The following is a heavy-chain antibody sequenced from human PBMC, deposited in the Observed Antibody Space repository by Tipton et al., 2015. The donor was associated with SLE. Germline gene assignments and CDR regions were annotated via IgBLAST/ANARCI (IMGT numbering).Heavy chain of an antibody. V-gene: IGHV3-48*03. CDR3: ARGGNSGAFDI. CDR2: ISSSGSTI. Sequence: SLRLSYAASGFTFSSYEMNWVRQAPGKGLEWVSYISSSGSTIYYADSVKGRFTISRDNAKNSLYLQMNSLRAEDTAVYYCARGGNSGAFDIWGQGTMVTVSS. CDR1: GFTFSSYE. J-gene: IGHJ3*02. D-gene: IGHD4-23*01.